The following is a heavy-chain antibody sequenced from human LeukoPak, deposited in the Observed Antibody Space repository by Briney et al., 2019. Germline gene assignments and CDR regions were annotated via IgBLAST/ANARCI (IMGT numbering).Heavy chain of an antibody. CDR2: ITSSGSHT. D-gene: IGHD5-18*01. V-gene: IGHV3-11*05. Sequence: PGGSLRLSCAASGFTFSDYYMSWIRQAPGKGLEWISYITSSGSHTNYADSVKGRFTISRDNAKNSLYLQMNSLRAEDTAIYYCAKDRAGYSYGTFEAWGQGALVTVSS. CDR1: GFTFSDYY. CDR3: AKDRAGYSYGTFEA. J-gene: IGHJ4*02.